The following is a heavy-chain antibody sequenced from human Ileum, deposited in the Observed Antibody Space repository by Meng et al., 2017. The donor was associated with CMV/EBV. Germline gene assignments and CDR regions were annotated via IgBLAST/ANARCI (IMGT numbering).Heavy chain of an antibody. J-gene: IGHJ5*02. CDR2: TYYRSKWYY. D-gene: IGHD5-24*01. Sequence: SQTPSLTGAISGDSVSSNSAAWNWIRQSPSRGLERLGRTYYRSKWYYDYALSVKSRISINPDTSKNQFSLQLNSVTPEDTAVYYCARVVDGHFDPWGQGALVTVSS. V-gene: IGHV6-1*01. CDR1: GDSVSSNSAA. CDR3: ARVVDGHFDP.